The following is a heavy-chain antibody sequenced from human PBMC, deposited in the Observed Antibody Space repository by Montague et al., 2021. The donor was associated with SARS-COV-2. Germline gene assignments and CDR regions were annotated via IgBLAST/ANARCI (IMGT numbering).Heavy chain of an antibody. CDR3: ARLIRSCTNGVCRSYYYYPLDV. V-gene: IGHV4-59*01. CDR1: GGSISGFY. CDR2: IYYSGST. D-gene: IGHD2-8*01. Sequence: SETLSLTCTVSGGSISGFYWSWIRQPPGKGLEWIWYIYYSGSTKYNPSLESRVGVSVDGAKNQVSLKLTYGTAADTAVYYCARLIRSCTNGVCRSYYYYPLDVWGQGTTVTVSS. J-gene: IGHJ6*02.